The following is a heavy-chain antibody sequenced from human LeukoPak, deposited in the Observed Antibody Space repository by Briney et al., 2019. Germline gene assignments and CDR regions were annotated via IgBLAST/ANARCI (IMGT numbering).Heavy chain of an antibody. V-gene: IGHV3-48*01. D-gene: IGHD1-26*01. J-gene: IGHJ4*02. CDR3: ARESISGHRDFDY. CDR2: ISSGSRAI. Sequence: GGSLRLSCAASGFTFSSYSMNWVRQAPGKGLEWVSYISSGSRAIYYADSVKGRFTMSRDNAKNSLYLQMNSLRAEDTAVYYCARESISGHRDFDYWGQGALVTVSS. CDR1: GFTFSSYS.